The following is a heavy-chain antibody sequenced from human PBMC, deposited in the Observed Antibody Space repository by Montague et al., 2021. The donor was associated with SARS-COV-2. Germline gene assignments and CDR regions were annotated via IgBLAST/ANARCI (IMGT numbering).Heavy chain of an antibody. J-gene: IGHJ3*02. Sequence: SETLSLTCTVSGGSISSYYWSWIRQPPGKGLEWIGYIYYSGGTNYNPSHKSRVTISVDTSKNQFSLKLSSVTAADTAVYYCARGGYFDYAFDIWGQGTMVTVSS. V-gene: IGHV4-59*01. D-gene: IGHD3-10*01. CDR1: GGSISSYY. CDR2: IYYSGGT. CDR3: ARGGYFDYAFDI.